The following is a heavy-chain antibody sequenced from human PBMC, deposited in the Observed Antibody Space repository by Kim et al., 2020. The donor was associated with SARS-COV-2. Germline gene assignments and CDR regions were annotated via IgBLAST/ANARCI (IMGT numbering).Heavy chain of an antibody. V-gene: IGHV3-43*02. D-gene: IGHD3-10*01. CDR2: ITGDDDT. J-gene: IGHJ6*02. CDR1: GFTFHDYA. Sequence: GGSLRLSCAASGFTFHDYAMHWVRQAPGKGLEWVSLITGDDDTHYADSVKGRFTISRDNSKNSLYLQVNSLRTEDTALYFCAKDMFNFGSGSYYSHYYYGLDVWGQGTTVTDSS. CDR3: AKDMFNFGSGSYYSHYYYGLDV.